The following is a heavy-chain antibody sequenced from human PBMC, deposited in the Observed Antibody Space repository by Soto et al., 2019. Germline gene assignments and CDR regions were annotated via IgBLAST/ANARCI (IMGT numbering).Heavy chain of an antibody. D-gene: IGHD3-22*01. J-gene: IGHJ6*02. Sequence: PGESLKISCKGSGYSFTSYLITWVRQMPGKGLEWMGRIDPSDSYTNYSPSFQGHVTISADKSISTAYLQWSSLKASDTAMYYCARHEKGTMIVVVNGMGVWGQGTTAAVSS. V-gene: IGHV5-10-1*01. CDR2: IDPSDSYT. CDR3: ARHEKGTMIVVVNGMGV. CDR1: GYSFTSYL.